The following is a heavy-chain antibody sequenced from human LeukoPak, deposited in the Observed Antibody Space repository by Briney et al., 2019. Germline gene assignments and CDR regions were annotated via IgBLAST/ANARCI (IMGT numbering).Heavy chain of an antibody. V-gene: IGHV4-31*03. CDR2: IYYSGGT. Sequence: SQTLSLTCTVSGGSISSGGYYWSWIRQHPGKGLEWIGYIYYSGGTYYNPSLKSRVTISVDTSKNQFSLKLSSVTAADTAVYYCARRPSGVQLCDYWGQGTLVTVSS. CDR3: ARRPSGVQLCDY. CDR1: GGSISSGGYY. D-gene: IGHD6-19*01. J-gene: IGHJ4*02.